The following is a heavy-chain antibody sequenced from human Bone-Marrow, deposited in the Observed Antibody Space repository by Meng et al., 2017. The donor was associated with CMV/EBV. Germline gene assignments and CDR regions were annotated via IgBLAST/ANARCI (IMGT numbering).Heavy chain of an antibody. J-gene: IGHJ6*02. D-gene: IGHD1-1*01. CDR2: IKSKTDGGTT. Sequence: GESLKISCAASGFTVSSNYMSWVRQAPGKGLEWVGRIKSKTDGGTTDYAAPVKGRFTISRDDSKNTLYLQMNSLKTEDTAVYYCTYTTTGTTSLYYYYGMDVWGQGTTVTVSS. CDR3: TYTTTGTTSLYYYYGMDV. V-gene: IGHV3-15*01. CDR1: GFTVSSNY.